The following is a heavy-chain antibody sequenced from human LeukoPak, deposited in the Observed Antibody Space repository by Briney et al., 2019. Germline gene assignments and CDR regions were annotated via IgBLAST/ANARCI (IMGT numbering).Heavy chain of an antibody. J-gene: IGHJ4*02. CDR1: GYTLTELS. V-gene: IGHV1-24*01. CDR2: FDPEDGET. CDR3: ATYVRGSYRFDY. D-gene: IGHD3-16*02. Sequence: ASVKVSCKVSGYTLTELSMHWVRQAPGKGLEWMGGFDPEDGETIYAQKFQGRVTMTEDTSTDTAYMELSSLRSEDTAVYYCATYVRGSYRFDYWGQGTLVTVSS.